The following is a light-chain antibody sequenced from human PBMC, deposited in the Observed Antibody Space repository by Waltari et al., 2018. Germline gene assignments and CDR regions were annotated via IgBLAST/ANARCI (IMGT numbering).Light chain of an antibody. Sequence: DVVMTQSPLSLPVTLGQAASISCKSSQSLVPSDGNTHLTWFQQRPGQSPRRLIYRVFNRDSGVPDRFSGSGSGTDFTLKISRVEAEDVGVYYCMQGTHWPYTFGPGTKLDIK. CDR2: RVF. CDR1: QSLVPSDGNTH. J-gene: IGKJ2*01. CDR3: MQGTHWPYT. V-gene: IGKV2-30*02.